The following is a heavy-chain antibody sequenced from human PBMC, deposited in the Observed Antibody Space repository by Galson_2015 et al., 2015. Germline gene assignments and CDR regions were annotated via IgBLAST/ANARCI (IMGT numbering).Heavy chain of an antibody. V-gene: IGHV3-48*03. CDR1: GFTFSSYE. D-gene: IGHD3-9*01. Sequence: SLRLSCAASGFTFSSYEMNWVRQAPGKGLEWVSYISSSGSTIYYADSVKGRFTISRDNAKNPLYLQMNSLRAEDTAVYYCARANPTSLRYFDWPPGGFDPWGQGTLVTVSS. J-gene: IGHJ5*02. CDR3: ARANPTSLRYFDWPPGGFDP. CDR2: ISSSGSTI.